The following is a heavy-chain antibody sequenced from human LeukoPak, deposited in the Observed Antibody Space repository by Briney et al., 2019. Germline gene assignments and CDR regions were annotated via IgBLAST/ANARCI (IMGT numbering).Heavy chain of an antibody. CDR1: GVSSTSGIYY. J-gene: IGHJ6*03. CDR3: ARERERTVGVILNYYYYMDA. Sequence: PSQTLSLTCTVSGVSSTSGIYYWSWVRQPAGKGLEWIGRIYTSGSTNYNPSLKSRVTISIDTSKNQFSLKLSSVTAADTAAYYCARERERTVGVILNYYYYMDAWGKGTTVTVSS. D-gene: IGHD3-3*01. CDR2: IYTSGST. V-gene: IGHV4-61*02.